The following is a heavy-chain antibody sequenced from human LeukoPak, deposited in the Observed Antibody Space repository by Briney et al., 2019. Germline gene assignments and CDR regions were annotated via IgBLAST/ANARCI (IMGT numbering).Heavy chain of an antibody. J-gene: IGHJ4*02. CDR3: ARDSLIFGVVTTFDY. CDR2: ISTTGTI. V-gene: IGHV3-48*01. D-gene: IGHD3-3*01. Sequence: GGSLRLSCAASGFTFSRFNMNWLRQAPGKGLEWLSYISTTGTIYYAESVKGRFSVSRDNAKNSLYLQMNSLRPEDTAVYYCARDSLIFGVVTTFDYWGQGTLVTVSS. CDR1: GFTFSRFN.